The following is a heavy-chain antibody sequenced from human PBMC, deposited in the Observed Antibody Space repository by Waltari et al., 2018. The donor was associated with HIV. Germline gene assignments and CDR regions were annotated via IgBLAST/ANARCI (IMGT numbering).Heavy chain of an antibody. Sequence: QVQLVQSGAEVKRPGASVKVSCKASGYSFSTSAIHWVRQAPGQGLEWMGWINAGNGNTEYSQNFQDRVTITRDTSASTAYMELRSLTSEDTAVYYCAGAPQPHYYDSSGYHNWGQGTLVTVSS. D-gene: IGHD3-22*01. CDR1: GYSFSTSA. J-gene: IGHJ4*02. CDR3: AGAPQPHYYDSSGYHN. V-gene: IGHV1-3*01. CDR2: INAGNGNT.